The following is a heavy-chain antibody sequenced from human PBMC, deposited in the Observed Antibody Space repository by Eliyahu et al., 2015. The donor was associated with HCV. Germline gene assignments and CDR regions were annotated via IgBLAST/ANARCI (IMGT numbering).Heavy chain of an antibody. V-gene: IGHV4-34*01. D-gene: IGHD1-26*01. J-gene: IGHJ4*02. CDR1: GXSLIGYY. CDR2: ITHSGST. CDR3: AGGLVGPTPK. Sequence: QVHLQQWGAGLLKPSETLSLTCAVYGXSLIGYYWSWIRQPPGTGLEWIGEITHSGSTNYNPSLKSRVTISVDTPKKQFSLNLSSVTAADTAVYFCAGGLVGPTPKWGQGTLVTVSS.